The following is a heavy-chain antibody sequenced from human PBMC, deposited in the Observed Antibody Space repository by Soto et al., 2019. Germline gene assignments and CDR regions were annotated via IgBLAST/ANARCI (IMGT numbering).Heavy chain of an antibody. CDR2: IWYDGSNK. V-gene: IGHV3-33*01. CDR1: GFTFSSYG. J-gene: IGHJ4*02. Sequence: PGGSLRLSCAASGFTFSSYGMHWVRQAPGKGLEWVAVIWYDGSNKYYADSVKGRFTISRDNSKNTLYLQMNSLRAEDTAVYYCALSSGWYFRLGVMDYWGQGQWSPSPQ. CDR3: ALSSGWYFRLGVMDY. D-gene: IGHD6-19*01.